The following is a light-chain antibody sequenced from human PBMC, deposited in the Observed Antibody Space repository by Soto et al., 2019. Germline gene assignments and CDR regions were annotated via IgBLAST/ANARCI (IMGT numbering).Light chain of an antibody. V-gene: IGKV3-20*01. CDR2: RAS. CDR1: QSVSSNF. CDR3: QQYVSSPFT. Sequence: EIVLTQSPGTLSLSPGERATFSCRASQSVSSNFVAWFQQKPGQVPRLLIYRASNRATGIPDRFSGSGSGTDFTLTINRLEPEDFAVYYCQQYVSSPFTFGTGTKVDI. J-gene: IGKJ3*01.